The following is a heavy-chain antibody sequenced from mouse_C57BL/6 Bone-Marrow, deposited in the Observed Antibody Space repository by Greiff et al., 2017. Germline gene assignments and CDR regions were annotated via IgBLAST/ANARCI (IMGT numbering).Heavy chain of an antibody. J-gene: IGHJ4*01. D-gene: IGHD1-1*01. Sequence: QVQLQQPGAELVKPGASVKLSCKASGYTFTSYWMQWVKQRPGQGLEWIGEIDPSDSYTNYNQKFKGKATLTVDTSSSTAYMQLSSLTSEDSAVYYCARWDYYGSSLGMDYWGQGTSVTVSS. CDR2: IDPSDSYT. CDR1: GYTFTSYW. CDR3: ARWDYYGSSLGMDY. V-gene: IGHV1-50*01.